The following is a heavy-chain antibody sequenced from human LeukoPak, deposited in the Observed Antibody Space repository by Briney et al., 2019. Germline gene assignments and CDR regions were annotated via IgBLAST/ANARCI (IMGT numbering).Heavy chain of an antibody. CDR3: ARVRPIVVVPAARGNWFDP. D-gene: IGHD2-2*01. J-gene: IGHJ5*02. V-gene: IGHV1-69*13. CDR2: IIPIFGTA. Sequence: SVKASCKASGGTFSSYAISWVRQAPGQGLEWMGGIIPIFGTANYAQKFQGRVTITADESTSTAYMELSSLRSEDTAVYYCARVRPIVVVPAARGNWFDPWGQGTLVTVSS. CDR1: GGTFSSYA.